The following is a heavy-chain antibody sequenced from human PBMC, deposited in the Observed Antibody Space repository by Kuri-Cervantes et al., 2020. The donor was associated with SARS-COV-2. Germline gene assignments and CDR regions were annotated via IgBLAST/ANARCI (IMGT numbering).Heavy chain of an antibody. CDR2: IYSSGST. V-gene: IGHV4-59*11. Sequence: SETLSLTCTVSGGSISSHYWSWIRQPPGKGLEWIGYIYSSGSTNYNPSLKSRVTISVDTSKNQFSLKLSSVTAADTAVYYCARVDGDYVDYWGQGTLVTVSS. CDR1: GGSISSHY. J-gene: IGHJ4*02. CDR3: ARVDGDYVDY. D-gene: IGHD4-17*01.